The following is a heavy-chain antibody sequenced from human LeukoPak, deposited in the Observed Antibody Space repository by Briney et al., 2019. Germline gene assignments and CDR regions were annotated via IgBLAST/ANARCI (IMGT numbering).Heavy chain of an antibody. CDR3: AKGERLYSYGYQVDY. CDR2: IWYDGSNK. V-gene: IGHV3-33*06. D-gene: IGHD5-18*01. CDR1: GFTFSSYG. J-gene: IGHJ4*02. Sequence: PGRSLTLSCAASGFTFSSYGMHWVRQAPGKGLEWVAVIWYDGSNKYYADSVKGRFTISRDNSKNTLYLQMNSLRAEDTAVYYCAKGERLYSYGYQVDYWGQGTLVTVSS.